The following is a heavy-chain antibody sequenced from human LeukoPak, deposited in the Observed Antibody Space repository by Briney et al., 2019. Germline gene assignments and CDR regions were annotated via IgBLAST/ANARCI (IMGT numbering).Heavy chain of an antibody. Sequence: ASVTVSCTVSGYTLTELSMHWVRPAPGKGLEWMGGFDPEDGETIYAQKFQGRVTMTEDTSTDTAYMELSSLKSEDTAVYYCATDRGYYDFWSGYSAVKYNWFDPWGQGTLVTVSS. D-gene: IGHD3-3*01. CDR2: FDPEDGET. V-gene: IGHV1-24*01. CDR3: ATDRGYYDFWSGYSAVKYNWFDP. CDR1: GYTLTELS. J-gene: IGHJ5*02.